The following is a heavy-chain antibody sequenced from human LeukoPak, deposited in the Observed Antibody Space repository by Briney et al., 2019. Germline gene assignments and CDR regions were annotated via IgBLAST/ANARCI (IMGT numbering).Heavy chain of an antibody. V-gene: IGHV3-23*01. CDR2: ISGSGGST. CDR1: GFTFSSYA. D-gene: IGHD2-15*01. Sequence: GGSLRLSCAASGFTFSSYAMSWVRHAPGKGLEWVSAISGSGGSTYYADSVKGRFSTSRDYSKNTLYLQMNSLRAEDTAVYYCAKGYPYYYYVMDGWGQGTTVTVSS. CDR3: AKGYPYYYYVMDG. J-gene: IGHJ6*02.